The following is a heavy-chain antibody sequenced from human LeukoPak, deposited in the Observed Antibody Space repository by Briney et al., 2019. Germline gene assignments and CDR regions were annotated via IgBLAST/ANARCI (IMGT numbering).Heavy chain of an antibody. D-gene: IGHD3-10*01. Sequence: VKVSCKASGYTFTSYGINWVRQATGQGLEWMGWMNPNSGNTGYAQKFQGRVTITRNTSISTAYMELSSLRSEDTAVYYCARGLGGHYYGSGSYYNMDVWGKGTTVTVSS. CDR2: MNPNSGNT. CDR3: ARGLGGHYYGSGSYYNMDV. J-gene: IGHJ6*03. CDR1: GYTFTSYG. V-gene: IGHV1-8*03.